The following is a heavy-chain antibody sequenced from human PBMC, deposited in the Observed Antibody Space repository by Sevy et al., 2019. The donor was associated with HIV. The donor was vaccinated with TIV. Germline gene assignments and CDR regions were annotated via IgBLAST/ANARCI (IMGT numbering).Heavy chain of an antibody. J-gene: IGHJ4*02. Sequence: SETLSLTCTVSGGSISSGGYYWSWIRQHPGKGLEWIGYIYYSGSTYYNPSLKSRVTISVDTSKNQFSLKLSSVTAADTAVYYGARDGRGSGGDYWGQGTLVTVSS. CDR2: IYYSGST. D-gene: IGHD3-16*01. CDR1: GGSISSGGYY. CDR3: ARDGRGSGGDY. V-gene: IGHV4-31*03.